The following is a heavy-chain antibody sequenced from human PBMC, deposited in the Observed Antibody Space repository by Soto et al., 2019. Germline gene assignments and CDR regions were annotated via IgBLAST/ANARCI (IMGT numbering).Heavy chain of an antibody. Sequence: ASVKVSCKASGGTFSSYAISWVRQAPGQGLEWMGGIIPIFGTANYAQKFQGRVTITADESTSTAYMELSSLRSEDTAVYYCARRYYDSSGYYYYGMDVWGQGTTVTVSS. V-gene: IGHV1-69*13. D-gene: IGHD3-22*01. CDR1: GGTFSSYA. CDR2: IIPIFGTA. CDR3: ARRYYDSSGYYYYGMDV. J-gene: IGHJ6*02.